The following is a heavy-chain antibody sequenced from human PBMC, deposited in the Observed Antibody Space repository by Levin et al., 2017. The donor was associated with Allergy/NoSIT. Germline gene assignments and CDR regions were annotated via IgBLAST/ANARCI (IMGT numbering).Heavy chain of an antibody. CDR2: ISWNSDFI. V-gene: IGHV3-9*01. CDR1: GFTFDDYA. CDR3: ARDIGGYYGSRTSLVH. Sequence: SLKISCAASGFTFDDYAMHWVRQAAGKGLEWVSGISWNSDFIGYADSVKGRFTISRDNAKNSLYLQVSSLRPEDTAMYYCARDIGGYYGSRTSLVHWGLGTLVTVSS. J-gene: IGHJ4*02. D-gene: IGHD3-10*01.